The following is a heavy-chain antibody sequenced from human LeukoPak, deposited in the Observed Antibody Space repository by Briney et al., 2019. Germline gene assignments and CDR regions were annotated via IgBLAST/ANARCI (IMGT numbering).Heavy chain of an antibody. D-gene: IGHD4-11*01. Sequence: ASVKLSCKASGYTFTGYYMHWVRQAPGQGLEWMGRINPNSGGTNYAQKFQGRVTMTRDTSISTAYMELSRLRSDDTAVYYCARDYSNYGFDYWGQGTLVTVSS. CDR1: GYTFTGYY. V-gene: IGHV1-2*06. CDR2: INPNSGGT. J-gene: IGHJ4*02. CDR3: ARDYSNYGFDY.